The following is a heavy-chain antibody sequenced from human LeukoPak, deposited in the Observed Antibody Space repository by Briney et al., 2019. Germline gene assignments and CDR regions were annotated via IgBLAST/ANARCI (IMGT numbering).Heavy chain of an antibody. CDR1: GGSFSGYY. CDR3: ARGRGGPDY. D-gene: IGHD3-10*01. Sequence: PSETLSHTCAVYGGSFSGYYWSWIRQPPGKGLEWIGEINHSGSTNYNPSLKSRVTISVDTSKNQFSLKLSSVTAADTAVYYCARGRGGPDYWGQGTLVTVSS. CDR2: INHSGST. V-gene: IGHV4-34*01. J-gene: IGHJ4*02.